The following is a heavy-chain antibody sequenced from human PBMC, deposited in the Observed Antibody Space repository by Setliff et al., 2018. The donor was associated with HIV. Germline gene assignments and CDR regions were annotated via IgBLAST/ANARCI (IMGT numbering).Heavy chain of an antibody. Sequence: GASVKVSCKASGYTFTSYYMHWVRQAPGQGLEWMGIINPSSGTTYYADSVKGRFIISRDNSKNTLYLQMNSLRAEDMAIYYCAREDSSWYGSLDYWGQGTPVTVSS. CDR2: INPSSGTT. V-gene: IGHV1-46*04. D-gene: IGHD6-13*01. J-gene: IGHJ4*02. CDR3: AREDSSWYGSLDY. CDR1: GYTFTSYY.